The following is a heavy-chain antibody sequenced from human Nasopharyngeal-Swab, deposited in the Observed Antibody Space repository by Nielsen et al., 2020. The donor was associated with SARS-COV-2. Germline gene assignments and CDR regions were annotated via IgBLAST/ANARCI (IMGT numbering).Heavy chain of an antibody. D-gene: IGHD1-26*01. CDR1: GYTFTSYG. V-gene: IGHV1-18*01. CDR3: ARLVGATDGDAFDI. Sequence: ASAKVSCKASGYTFTSYGISWVRQAPGQGLEWMGWISAYNGNTNYAQKLQGRVTMTTDTSTSTAYMELRSLRSDDTAVYYCARLVGATDGDAFDIWGQGTMVTVSS. CDR2: ISAYNGNT. J-gene: IGHJ3*02.